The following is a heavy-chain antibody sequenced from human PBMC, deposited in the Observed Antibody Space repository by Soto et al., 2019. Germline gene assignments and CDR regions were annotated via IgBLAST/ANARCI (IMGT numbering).Heavy chain of an antibody. CDR2: ISYDGSNK. CDR3: AKGQHCISTSCYFYHYGMDV. J-gene: IGHJ6*02. D-gene: IGHD2-2*01. V-gene: IGHV3-30*18. Sequence: QVPLVESGGGVVQXGRSLRLSCVASGFTFSSYGMHWVRQAPGKGLEWVAVISYDGSNKYYADSVKGRLTISRDNSKNTVYLQMNSLRGEDTAVYYCAKGQHCISTSCYFYHYGMDVWGQGTTVVVSS. CDR1: GFTFSSYG.